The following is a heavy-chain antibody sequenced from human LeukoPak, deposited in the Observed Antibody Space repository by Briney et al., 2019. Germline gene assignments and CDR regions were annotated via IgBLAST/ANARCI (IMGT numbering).Heavy chain of an antibody. D-gene: IGHD6-13*01. V-gene: IGHV3-23*01. CDR2: ISGSGGST. CDR1: GFTFSSYG. Sequence: GGSLRLSCAASGFTFSSYGMSWVRQAPGKGLEWVSAISGSGGSTYYADSVKGRFTISRDNSKNTLYLQMNSLRAEDTAVYYCAKDSGNSWYGNWFDPWGQGTLVTVSS. CDR3: AKDSGNSWYGNWFDP. J-gene: IGHJ5*02.